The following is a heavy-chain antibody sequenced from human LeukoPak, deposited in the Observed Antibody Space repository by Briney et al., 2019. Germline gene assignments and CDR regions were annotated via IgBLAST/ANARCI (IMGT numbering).Heavy chain of an antibody. CDR1: GYSFTSYW. D-gene: IGHD3-3*01. V-gene: IGHV5-51*01. CDR3: ARPTIFGVVMGAFDI. CDR2: IYPGDSDT. Sequence: GESLKISCKGSGYSFTSYWIGWVRQMPGKGLEWMGIIYPGDSDTRYSPSFQGQVTISADKSISTAYLQWSSLKASDTAMYYRARPTIFGVVMGAFDIWGQGTMVTVSS. J-gene: IGHJ3*02.